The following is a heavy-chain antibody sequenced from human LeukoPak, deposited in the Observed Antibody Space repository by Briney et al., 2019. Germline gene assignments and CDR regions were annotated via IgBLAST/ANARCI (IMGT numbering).Heavy chain of an antibody. J-gene: IGHJ4*02. Sequence: PGGSVRLSCAASGFTFRSYAMHWVRQAPGKGLEWVAVVYYDATAKFYGDSVRGRFTISRDNSKNTLYLQMDSLRSEDTAVYYCARDFFPIVDSSWYEIGYWGQGTLVTVSS. V-gene: IGHV3-30*03. CDR3: ARDFFPIVDSSWYEIGY. D-gene: IGHD6-13*01. CDR2: VYYDATAK. CDR1: GFTFRSYA.